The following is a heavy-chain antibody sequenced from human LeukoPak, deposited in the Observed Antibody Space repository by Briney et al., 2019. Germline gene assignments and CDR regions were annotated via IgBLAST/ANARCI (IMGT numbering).Heavy chain of an antibody. D-gene: IGHD6-19*01. CDR1: GFNFISHW. V-gene: IGHV3-23*01. CDR2: ISSGGGTT. J-gene: IGHJ4*02. CDR3: TKAGIAVPATPDY. Sequence: HPGGSLRLSCAASGFNFISHWMTWVRQAPGKGLEWVSGISSGGGTTYYADSVKGRFIISRDNSKNTLYLQMDSLRAEDTAVYYCTKAGIAVPATPDYWGQGTLVTVSS.